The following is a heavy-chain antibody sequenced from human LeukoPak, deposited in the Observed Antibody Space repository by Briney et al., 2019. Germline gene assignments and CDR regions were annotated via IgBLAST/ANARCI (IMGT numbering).Heavy chain of an antibody. CDR3: ARGTTYDYASD. D-gene: IGHD3-16*01. J-gene: IGHJ4*02. CDR2: INHSGST. V-gene: IGHV4-34*01. Sequence: SETLSLTCTVYGGSFRGYCWSWIRQPPGKGLEWIGEINHSGSTNYNPSLKSRITISVDTSKNQFSLKLSSVTAADTAVCYCARGTTYDYASDWGQGTLVTVSS. CDR1: GGSFRGYC.